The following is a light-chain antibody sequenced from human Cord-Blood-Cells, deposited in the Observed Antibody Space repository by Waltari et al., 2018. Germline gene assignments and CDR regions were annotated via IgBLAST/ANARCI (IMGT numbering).Light chain of an antibody. CDR3: QQYNNWPYT. Sequence: IVMTQSPATLSVSPGDRATLSCRASQSVSSNLAWYQQKPGQAPRLLIYGASTRATGIPARFSGSGSGTEFTLTISSLQSEDFAVYYCQQYNNWPYTFGQGTKLEIK. V-gene: IGKV3-15*01. CDR1: QSVSSN. J-gene: IGKJ2*01. CDR2: GAS.